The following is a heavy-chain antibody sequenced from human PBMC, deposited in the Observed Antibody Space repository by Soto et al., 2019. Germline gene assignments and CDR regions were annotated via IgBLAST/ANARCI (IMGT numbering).Heavy chain of an antibody. CDR1: GYSFTSYW. CDR3: ARVISWLTYDILTGYYLFDY. V-gene: IGHV5-51*01. D-gene: IGHD3-9*01. Sequence: GESLKISCKGSGYSFTSYWIGWVRQMPGKGLEWMGIIYPGDSDTRYSPSFQGQVTISADKSISTAYLQWSSLKASDTAMYYCARVISWLTYDILTGYYLFDYWGQGTLVTVSS. CDR2: IYPGDSDT. J-gene: IGHJ4*02.